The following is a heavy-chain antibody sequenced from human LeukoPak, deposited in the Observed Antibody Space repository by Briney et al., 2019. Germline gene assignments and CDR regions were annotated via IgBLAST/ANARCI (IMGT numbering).Heavy chain of an antibody. CDR3: ARGRFLEWLLYNWFDP. D-gene: IGHD3-3*01. J-gene: IGHJ5*02. Sequence: PSETLSLTCAVYGGSFSGYYWSWIRQPPGKGLEWIGEINHSGSTNYNPSFKSRVTISVDTSKNQFSLKLSSVTAADTAVYYCARGRFLEWLLYNWFDPWGQGTLVTVSS. CDR1: GGSFSGYY. CDR2: INHSGST. V-gene: IGHV4-34*01.